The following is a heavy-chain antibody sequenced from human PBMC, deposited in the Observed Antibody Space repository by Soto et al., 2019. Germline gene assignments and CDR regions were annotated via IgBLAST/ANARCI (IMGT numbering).Heavy chain of an antibody. CDR3: ARVRYDILTGSEYYYYGMDV. CDR2: IIPIFGTA. D-gene: IGHD3-9*01. J-gene: IGHJ6*02. CDR1: GGTFSSYA. Sequence: SVKVSCKASGGTFSSYAISWVRQAPGQGLEWMGGIIPIFGTANYAQKFQGRVTITADKSTSTAYMELSSLRSEDTAVYYCARVRYDILTGSEYYYYGMDVWGQGTTVTVSS. V-gene: IGHV1-69*06.